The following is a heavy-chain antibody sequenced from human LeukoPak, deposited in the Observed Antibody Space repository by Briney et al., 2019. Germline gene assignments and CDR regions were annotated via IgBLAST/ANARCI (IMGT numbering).Heavy chain of an antibody. J-gene: IGHJ5*02. CDR1: GFAFSSYS. CDR2: ISGSGGST. D-gene: IGHD6-19*01. V-gene: IGHV3-23*01. CDR3: AKVGGGYSSGFNWFDP. Sequence: GGSLRLSCAASGFAFSSYSMNWVRQAPGKGLEWVSAISGSGGSTYYADSVKGRFTISRDNSKNTLYLQMNSLRAEDTAVYYCAKVGGGYSSGFNWFDPWGQGTLVTVSS.